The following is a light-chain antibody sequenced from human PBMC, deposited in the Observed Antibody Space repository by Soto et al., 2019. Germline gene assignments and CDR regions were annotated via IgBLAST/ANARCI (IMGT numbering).Light chain of an antibody. V-gene: IGLV2-14*01. Sequence: QSVLTQPASVSGSPGQSITISCTGTANDIGNYNQVSWYQQHPGKAPKLMIYGVSNRPSGVSNRFSGSKSGNAATLTNSGLQAEDEADYYCSSYTSYTTLWVFGGGTQLTVL. CDR3: SSYTSYTTLWV. CDR2: GVS. CDR1: ANDIGNYNQ. J-gene: IGLJ7*01.